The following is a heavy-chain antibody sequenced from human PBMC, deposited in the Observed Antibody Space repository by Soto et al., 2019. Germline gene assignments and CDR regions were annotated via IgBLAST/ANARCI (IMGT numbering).Heavy chain of an antibody. V-gene: IGHV3-23*01. D-gene: IGHD5-18*01. CDR3: ARARAPEYSSAIFFDV. Sequence: PGGSLRLSCAASGFTFSSFSMSWVRQAPGKGLDCVSAISVSGGSTYSADSVKGRFTISRDISTNMVYLQMSSLTDQDTAVYYCARARAPEYSSAIFFDVWGQGAMVTVSS. CDR1: GFTFSSFS. CDR2: ISVSGGST. J-gene: IGHJ4*02.